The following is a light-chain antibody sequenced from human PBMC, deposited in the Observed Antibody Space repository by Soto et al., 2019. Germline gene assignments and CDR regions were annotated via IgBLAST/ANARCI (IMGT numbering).Light chain of an antibody. V-gene: IGLV2-14*01. J-gene: IGLJ7*01. CDR3: SSYTSSSTYAV. CDR2: DVS. CDR1: SSDVGGYNY. Sequence: QSALTQPASVSGSPGQSITISCTGTSSDVGGYNYVSWYQQHPGKAPKLMIYDVSNRPSGVSNRFSDSKSGNTASLTISGLQAEDEADYYCSSYTSSSTYAVFGGGTQLTVL.